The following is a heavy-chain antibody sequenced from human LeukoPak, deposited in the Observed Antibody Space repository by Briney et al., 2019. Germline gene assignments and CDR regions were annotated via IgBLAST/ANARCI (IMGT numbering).Heavy chain of an antibody. CDR3: AGDLGYSYGSLPDY. Sequence: ASVKVSCKASGYTFTGYYMHWVRQAPGQGLEWMGWINPNSGGTNYAQKFQGRVTMTRDTSISTAYMELSRLRSDDTAVYYCAGDLGYSYGSLPDYWGQGTLVTVSS. CDR2: INPNSGGT. CDR1: GYTFTGYY. J-gene: IGHJ4*02. V-gene: IGHV1-2*02. D-gene: IGHD5-18*01.